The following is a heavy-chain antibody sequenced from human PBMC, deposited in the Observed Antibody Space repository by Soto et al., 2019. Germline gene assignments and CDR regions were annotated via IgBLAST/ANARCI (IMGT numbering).Heavy chain of an antibody. J-gene: IGHJ4*01. CDR2: INIDGSST. Sequence: EVQLVESGGGLVQPGGSLRLSCAASGFTLSSYWMHWVRQAPGKGLVWISRINIDGSSTSYADSVKGRFTISRDNAKNTIYLQGNSLRAEDTAVYYCARSRDGYNFVGDSWGHGTLVTVSS. D-gene: IGHD5-12*01. V-gene: IGHV3-74*01. CDR3: ARSRDGYNFVGDS. CDR1: GFTLSSYW.